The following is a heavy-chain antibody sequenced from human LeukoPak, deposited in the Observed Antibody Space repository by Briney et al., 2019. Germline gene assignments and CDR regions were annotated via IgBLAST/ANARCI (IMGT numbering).Heavy chain of an antibody. Sequence: PGGSLRLSCGPSGFTFDDYGMSWVRQAPGKGLEWVSGINWNGGSTGYADSVKGRFTISRDNAKNSLYLQMNSLRAEDTALYYCARLGYCSSTSCYDDWGQGTLVTVSS. CDR3: ARLGYCSSTSCYDD. V-gene: IGHV3-20*04. CDR1: GFTFDDYG. J-gene: IGHJ4*02. CDR2: INWNGGST. D-gene: IGHD2-2*01.